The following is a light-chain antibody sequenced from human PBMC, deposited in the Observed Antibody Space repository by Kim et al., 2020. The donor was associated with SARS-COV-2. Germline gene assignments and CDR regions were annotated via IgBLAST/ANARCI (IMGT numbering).Light chain of an antibody. CDR2: AAS. CDR3: QQSYNTPRT. CDR1: QRISNY. J-gene: IGKJ1*01. V-gene: IGKV1-39*01. Sequence: ASVGERVTITCRASQRISNYLNWYKQKPGKAPNLLIYAASSLQSGVPSRFSGSGSGTDFTLTISSLQPEDFATYYCQQSYNTPRTFGQGTKVDIK.